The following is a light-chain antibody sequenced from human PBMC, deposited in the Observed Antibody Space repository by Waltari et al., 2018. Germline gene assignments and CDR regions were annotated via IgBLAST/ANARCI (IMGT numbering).Light chain of an antibody. V-gene: IGKV1-5*03. CDR2: KAS. Sequence: DGQLIHSPSTLSASVGDRVTSTCRASESVKNNLAWYQHQPGKAPKVLVHKASRLESGVASRFSGSGYGTEFTLTISSLEPDDFATYYCHQYNTLPLTFGGGTKVEIK. CDR3: HQYNTLPLT. J-gene: IGKJ4*01. CDR1: ESVKNN.